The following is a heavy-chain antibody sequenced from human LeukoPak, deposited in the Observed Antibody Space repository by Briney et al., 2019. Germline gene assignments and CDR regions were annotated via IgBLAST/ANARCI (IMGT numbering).Heavy chain of an antibody. D-gene: IGHD1-26*01. CDR3: ARSVVGATWVDY. CDR2: INPNSGGT. V-gene: IGHV1-2*02. J-gene: IGHJ4*02. Sequence: ASVKVSCKASGYTFTGYYMHWVRQAPGQGLEWMGWINPNSGGTNYAQKFQGRVTMTRDTSISTAYMELSRLRSDNTAVYYCARSVVGATWVDYWGQGTLVTVS. CDR1: GYTFTGYY.